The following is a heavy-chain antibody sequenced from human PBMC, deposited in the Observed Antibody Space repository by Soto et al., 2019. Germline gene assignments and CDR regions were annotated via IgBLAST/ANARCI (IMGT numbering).Heavy chain of an antibody. J-gene: IGHJ3*02. CDR1: GFSLSTSGVG. D-gene: IGHD3-9*01. Sequence: QITLKESGPTLVKPTQTLTLTCTFSGFSLSTSGVGVGWIRQPPGKALEWLALIYWDDDKRYSPSLKSRLTITKDTXXNXVXXTMTNMDPVDTATYYCAHWDRITILSRGAVVAFDIWGQGTMVTVSS. CDR3: AHWDRITILSRGAVVAFDI. CDR2: IYWDDDK. V-gene: IGHV2-5*02.